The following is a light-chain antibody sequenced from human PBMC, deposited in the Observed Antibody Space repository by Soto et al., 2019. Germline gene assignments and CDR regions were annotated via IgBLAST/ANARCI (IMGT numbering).Light chain of an antibody. Sequence: QSVLTQPPSASGTPGQRVTISCSGSSSNIGSNTVNWYQQLPGTAPKLLIYSNNQRPSGVPDRCSGSKSSASASLAISGLHSEDGGDYYCAAWYDHLNGPVFGGGTKLAAL. V-gene: IGLV1-44*01. CDR1: SSNIGSNT. J-gene: IGLJ2*01. CDR3: AAWYDHLNGPV. CDR2: SNN.